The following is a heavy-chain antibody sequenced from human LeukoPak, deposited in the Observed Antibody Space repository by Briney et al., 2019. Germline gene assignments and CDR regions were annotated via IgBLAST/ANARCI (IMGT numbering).Heavy chain of an antibody. V-gene: IGHV3-23*01. CDR1: GFTFSSSA. Sequence: PGGSLRLSCAASGFTFSSSAMSWVRQAPGKGLEWVSTISGSGANTYYADSVKGRFTISRDSSKNTVYLQMDSLRAEDTAIYYCAKGGPRAPLPAWGQGTQVTVSS. CDR2: ISGSGANT. J-gene: IGHJ4*02. CDR3: AKGGPRAPLPA.